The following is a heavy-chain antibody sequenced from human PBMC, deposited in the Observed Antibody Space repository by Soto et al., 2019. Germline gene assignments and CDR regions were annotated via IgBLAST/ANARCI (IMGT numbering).Heavy chain of an antibody. CDR1: GYTFTGYY. CDR3: ARELEQLVPERNYHYGMDV. J-gene: IGHJ6*02. V-gene: IGHV1-2*02. D-gene: IGHD6-6*01. CDR2: INPNSGGT. Sequence: GASVKVSCKASGYTFTGYYMHWVRQAPGQGLEWMGWINPNSGGTNYAQKFQGRVTMTRDTSISTAYMELSRLRSDDTAVYYCARELEQLVPERNYHYGMDVWGQGTTVTVSS.